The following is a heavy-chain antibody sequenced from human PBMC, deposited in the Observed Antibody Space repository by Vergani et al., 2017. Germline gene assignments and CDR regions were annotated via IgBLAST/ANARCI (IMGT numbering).Heavy chain of an antibody. V-gene: IGHV3-7*01. J-gene: IGHJ4*02. Sequence: EVQLVESGGGLVQPGGSLRLSCAASGFTFSSYWMSWVRQAPGKGLEWVANIKQDGSEKYYVDSVKGRFTISRDNAKNSLYLQMNSLRAEDTAVYYCARDAMVRGVRTHIGYWGQGTLVTVSS. CDR2: IKQDGSEK. D-gene: IGHD3-10*01. CDR1: GFTFSSYW. CDR3: ARDAMVRGVRTHIGY.